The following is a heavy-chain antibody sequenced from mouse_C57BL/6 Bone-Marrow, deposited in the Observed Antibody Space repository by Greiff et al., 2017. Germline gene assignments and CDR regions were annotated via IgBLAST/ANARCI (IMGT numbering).Heavy chain of an antibody. J-gene: IGHJ4*01. V-gene: IGHV1-50*01. D-gene: IGHD1-1*01. CDR2: IDPSDSYT. CDR1: GYTFTSYW. CDR3: ARGDYYGSPYAMDY. Sequence: QVHVKQPGAELVKPGASVKLSCKASGYTFTSYWMQWVKQRPGQGLEWIGEIDPSDSYTNYNQKFKGKATLTVDTSSSAAYMQLSSLTSEDPAVYYCARGDYYGSPYAMDYWGQGTSVTVSS.